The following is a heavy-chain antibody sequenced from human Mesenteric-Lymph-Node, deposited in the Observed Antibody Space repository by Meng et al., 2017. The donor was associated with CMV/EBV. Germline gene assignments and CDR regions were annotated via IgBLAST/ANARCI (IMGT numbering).Heavy chain of an antibody. CDR3: ARDPSRWSGLLGYYFDY. CDR2: ISSSSSYI. Sequence: LSLTCAASGFTFSSYSMNWVRQAPGKGLEWVSSISSSSSYIYYADSVKGRFTISRDNAKNSLYLQMNRLRAEDTAVYYCARDPSRWSGLLGYYFDYWGQGTLVTVSS. V-gene: IGHV3-21*01. D-gene: IGHD3-3*01. J-gene: IGHJ4*02. CDR1: GFTFSSYS.